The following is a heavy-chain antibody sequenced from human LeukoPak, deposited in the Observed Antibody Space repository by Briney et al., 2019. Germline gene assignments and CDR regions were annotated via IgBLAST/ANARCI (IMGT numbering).Heavy chain of an antibody. CDR3: ARQSRDGYNSVYDY. D-gene: IGHD5-24*01. CDR1: GGSLSGYY. J-gene: IGHJ4*02. V-gene: IGHV4-59*08. CDR2: IYYSGST. Sequence: PSETLSLTCAVYGGSLSGYYWSWIRQPPGKGLEWIGYIYYSGSTNYNPSLKSRVTISVDTSKNQFSLKLSSVTAADTAVYYCARQSRDGYNSVYDYWGQGTLVTVSS.